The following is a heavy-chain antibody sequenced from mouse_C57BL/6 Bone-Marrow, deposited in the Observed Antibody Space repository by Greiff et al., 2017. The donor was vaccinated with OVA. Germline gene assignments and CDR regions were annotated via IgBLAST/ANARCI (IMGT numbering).Heavy chain of an antibody. D-gene: IGHD2-14*01. Sequence: EVKLMESGGGLVKPGGSLKLSCAASGFTFSDYGMHWVRQAPEKGLEWVAYISSGSSTIYYADTVKGRFTISRDNAKTTLFLQMTSLRSEDTAMYYCARLRVPGYWGQGTTLTVSS. CDR1: GFTFSDYG. J-gene: IGHJ2*01. CDR2: ISSGSSTI. CDR3: ARLRVPGY. V-gene: IGHV5-17*01.